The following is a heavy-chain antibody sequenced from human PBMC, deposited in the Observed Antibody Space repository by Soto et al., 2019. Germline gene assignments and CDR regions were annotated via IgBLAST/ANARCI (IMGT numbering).Heavy chain of an antibody. D-gene: IGHD2-2*01. CDR2: IIPIFGTA. CDR3: ARSEYQLLSSRRSNHDAFDI. V-gene: IGHV1-69*06. J-gene: IGHJ3*02. Sequence: SVKVSCKASGGTFSSYAISWVRQAPGQGLEWMGGIIPIFGTANYAQKFQGRVTITADKSTSTAYMELSSLRSEDTAVYYCARSEYQLLSSRRSNHDAFDIWGQGTMVTVSS. CDR1: GGTFSSYA.